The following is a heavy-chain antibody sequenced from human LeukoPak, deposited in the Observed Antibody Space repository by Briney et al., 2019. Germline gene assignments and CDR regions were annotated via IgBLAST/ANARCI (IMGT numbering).Heavy chain of an antibody. CDR2: IKKDGSEK. CDR3: ARRGIAAAGTYEYFQH. Sequence: GGSLRLSCAASGFTFSSYWMSWVRQAPGKGRGGVANIKKDGSEKYYVDSVKGRFTISRDNAKNSLYLQMNSLRAEDTAVYYCARRGIAAAGTYEYFQHWGQGTLVTVSS. V-gene: IGHV3-7*01. D-gene: IGHD6-13*01. J-gene: IGHJ1*01. CDR1: GFTFSSYW.